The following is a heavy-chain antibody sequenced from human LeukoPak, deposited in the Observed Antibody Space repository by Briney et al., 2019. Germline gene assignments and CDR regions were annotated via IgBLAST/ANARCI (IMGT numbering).Heavy chain of an antibody. CDR2: MNPNSGNT. D-gene: IGHD1-14*01. CDR1: GSTFTSYD. Sequence: ALVKLSCNASGSTFTSYDINWVRQATGHGLEWMGWMNPNSGNTGYAQKFQGRVTITRNTSISTAYMELSSLRSEDTAVYYCARGRSLGRHDAFDIWGQGTMVTVSS. CDR3: ARGRSLGRHDAFDI. V-gene: IGHV1-8*03. J-gene: IGHJ3*02.